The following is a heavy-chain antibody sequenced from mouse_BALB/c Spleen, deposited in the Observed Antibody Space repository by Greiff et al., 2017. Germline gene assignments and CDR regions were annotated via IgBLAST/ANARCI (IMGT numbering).Heavy chain of an antibody. D-gene: IGHD4-1*01. CDR2: IRSKSNNYAT. CDR1: GFTFNTNA. Sequence: EVQLVETGGGLVQPKGSLKLSCAASGFTFNTNAMNWVRQAPGKGLGWVARIRSKSNNYATYYADSVKDRFTISRDDSQSMLYLQMNNLKTEDTAMYYCVREDWEYFDVWGEGTTVTVSS. J-gene: IGHJ1*01. CDR3: VREDWEYFDV. V-gene: IGHV10S3*01.